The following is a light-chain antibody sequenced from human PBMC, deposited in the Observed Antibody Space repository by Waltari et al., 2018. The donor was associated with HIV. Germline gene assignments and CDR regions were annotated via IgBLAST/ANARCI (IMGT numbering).Light chain of an antibody. J-gene: IGKJ2*03. V-gene: IGKV1-5*03. Sequence: DIQMTQSPSTLSASVGDRVTITCRASQSISSWLAWYQQKPGKAPKLLIYKASSLESGVPSRFRGSGSGTEFTLTISSLQPDDFATYYCQQYTSYCSFGQGTKLEIK. CDR2: KAS. CDR1: QSISSW. CDR3: QQYTSYCS.